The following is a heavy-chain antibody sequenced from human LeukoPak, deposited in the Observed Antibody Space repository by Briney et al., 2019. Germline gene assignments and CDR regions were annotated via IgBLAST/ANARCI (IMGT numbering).Heavy chain of an antibody. V-gene: IGHV1-2*02. CDR1: GYTFTGYY. D-gene: IGHD2-15*01. CDR3: GRECGGSCYGSVQH. Sequence: ASVKLSCKASGYTFTGYYMHLVRQAPGQGLELMGWINPNSGGTNYVQKFQGRVTMTRDTSISTAYMELSRLRSDDTAVYYCGRECGGSCYGSVQHWGQGTLVTVSS. CDR2: INPNSGGT. J-gene: IGHJ1*01.